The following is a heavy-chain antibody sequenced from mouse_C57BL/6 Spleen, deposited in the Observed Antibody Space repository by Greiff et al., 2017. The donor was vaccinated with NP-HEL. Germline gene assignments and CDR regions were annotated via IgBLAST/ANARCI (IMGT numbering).Heavy chain of an antibody. J-gene: IGHJ2*01. D-gene: IGHD1-1*01. CDR2: ISDGGSYT. V-gene: IGHV5-4*03. Sequence: EVKLEESGGGLVKPGGSLKLSCAASGFTFSSYAMSWVRQTPEKRLEWVATISDGGSYTYYPDNVKGRFTISRDNAKNNLYLQMSHLKSEDTAMYYCARAPITTVVDLDYWGQGTTLTVSS. CDR1: GFTFSSYA. CDR3: ARAPITTVVDLDY.